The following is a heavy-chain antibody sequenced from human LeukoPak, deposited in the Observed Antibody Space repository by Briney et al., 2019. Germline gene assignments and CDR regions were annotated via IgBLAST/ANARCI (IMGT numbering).Heavy chain of an antibody. CDR2: MYYSRST. CDR1: GGSITSYY. Sequence: PSEALSLTCTVSGGSITSYYWSWIRQPPGKGLEWIAYMYYSRSTNSNPSLKSRVTMSVDTSKSQFSLKLTAVTAADTAVYYCARVGLLRAFDIWGQGTMVTISS. J-gene: IGHJ3*02. D-gene: IGHD3/OR15-3a*01. V-gene: IGHV4-59*01. CDR3: ARVGLLRAFDI.